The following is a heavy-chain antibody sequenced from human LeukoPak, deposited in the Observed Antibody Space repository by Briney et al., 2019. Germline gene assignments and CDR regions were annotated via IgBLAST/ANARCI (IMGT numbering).Heavy chain of an antibody. V-gene: IGHV1-2*02. D-gene: IGHD6-19*01. CDR2: INPNSGGT. J-gene: IGHJ4*02. CDR3: ARSRIGVAGNYFDY. Sequence: ASVKVSCKASGYIFTDYYVYWVRQAPGQGLEWMGWINPNSGGTNYAQKFQGRVTMTRDTSISTAYMELSRLTSDDTAVYYCARSRIGVAGNYFDYWGQGTLVTVPS. CDR1: GYIFTDYY.